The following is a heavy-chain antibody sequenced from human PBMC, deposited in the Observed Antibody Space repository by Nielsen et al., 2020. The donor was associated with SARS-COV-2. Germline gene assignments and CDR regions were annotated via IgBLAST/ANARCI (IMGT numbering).Heavy chain of an antibody. CDR1: GFTFSGSS. D-gene: IGHD6-13*01. J-gene: IGHJ3*02. Sequence: EGSLRLSCAASGFTFSGSSMHWVRQASGKGLEWIGRIRSKANIYATAYAASVKGRFTISRDDSKNTAYLQMNSLRTEDTAIYHCTRVNPISGSWFDAFDIWGQGTLVTVS. V-gene: IGHV3-73*01. CDR2: IRSKANIYAT. CDR3: TRVNPISGSWFDAFDI.